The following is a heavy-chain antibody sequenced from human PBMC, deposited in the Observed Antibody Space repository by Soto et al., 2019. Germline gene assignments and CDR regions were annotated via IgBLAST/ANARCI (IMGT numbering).Heavy chain of an antibody. CDR1: GFSLSNYW. CDR2: IKQDGSAT. J-gene: IGHJ4*02. Sequence: EVQLVESGGGLVQPGGSLRLSCAASGFSLSNYWMTWVRRAPGKRPEWVANIKQDGSATYYMDSVRGRFTISRHNANNSLFLQMNSLRAEDTALYYCARWTTALDYWGQGALVTVSS. CDR3: ARWTTALDY. D-gene: IGHD4-17*01. V-gene: IGHV3-7*03.